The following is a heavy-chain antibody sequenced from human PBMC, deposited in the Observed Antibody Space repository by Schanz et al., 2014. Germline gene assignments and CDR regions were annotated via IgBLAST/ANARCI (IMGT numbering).Heavy chain of an antibody. D-gene: IGHD6-13*01. CDR3: ARSGSSNWYFFDY. Sequence: QVQLVQSWAEVKGPGASVKVSCKASGYSFTPFPIHWVRQAPGQRLEWMGWINAGTGITEYSQKFQGRVTITRDTLASTAYMEVSSLRSEDTAVYYCARSGSSNWYFFDYWGQGTLVTVSS. J-gene: IGHJ4*02. V-gene: IGHV1-3*01. CDR1: GYSFTPFP. CDR2: INAGTGIT.